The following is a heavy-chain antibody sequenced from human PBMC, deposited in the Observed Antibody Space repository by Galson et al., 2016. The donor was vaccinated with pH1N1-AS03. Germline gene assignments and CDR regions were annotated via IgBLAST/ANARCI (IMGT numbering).Heavy chain of an antibody. D-gene: IGHD3-22*01. CDR2: VSSSSRTI. J-gene: IGHJ4*02. V-gene: IGHV3-48*01. CDR3: ARGDSSGYEYMQRLVR. CDR1: GFTFSAFS. Sequence: SLRLSCAASGFTFSAFSMIWVRQAPGKGLEWVSYVSSSSRTIYYADSVKGRFGISRDNAKNTLYLQMNTLRTEDTAVYYCARGDSSGYEYMQRLVRWGQGAQVTVSS.